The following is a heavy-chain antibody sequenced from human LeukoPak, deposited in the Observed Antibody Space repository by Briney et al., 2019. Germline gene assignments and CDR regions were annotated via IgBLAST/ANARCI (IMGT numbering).Heavy chain of an antibody. J-gene: IGHJ4*02. D-gene: IGHD6-13*01. CDR2: MNPNSGNT. CDR1: GYTFTSYD. Sequence: GASVKVSCKASGYTFTSYDINWERQATGQGLEWMGWMNPNSGNTGYAQKFQGRVTMTRNTSISTAYMELSSLRSEDTAVYYCARLGIITAAGSNDYWGQGTLVTVSS. V-gene: IGHV1-8*01. CDR3: ARLGIITAAGSNDY.